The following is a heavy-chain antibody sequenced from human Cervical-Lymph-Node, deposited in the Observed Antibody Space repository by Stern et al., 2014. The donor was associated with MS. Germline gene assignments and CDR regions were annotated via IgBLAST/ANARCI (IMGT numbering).Heavy chain of an antibody. Sequence: VQLVESGPGLVKPSQTLSLTCTVSGGSISSGSYYWSWIRQPAGKGLEWIGRIYTSGSTNYNPSLKSRVTISVDTSKNQFSLHLSSGTAADTAVYYCARERRSGWYVYWFDPWGQGTLVTVSS. CDR1: GGSISSGSYY. J-gene: IGHJ5*02. CDR3: ARERRSGWYVYWFDP. CDR2: IYTSGST. D-gene: IGHD6-19*01. V-gene: IGHV4-61*02.